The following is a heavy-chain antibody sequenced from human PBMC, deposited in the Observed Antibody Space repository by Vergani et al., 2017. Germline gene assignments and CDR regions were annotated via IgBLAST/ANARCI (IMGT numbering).Heavy chain of an antibody. CDR2: ISGSGVSA. CDR1: GFTFSSYA. Sequence: EVQLLESGGNLIQPGGSLRLSCGASGFTFSSYAMTWVRLAPGKGLQWVSGISGSGVSAYYTDSVKGRFTISRDNSKNMLFLQMNNLRTEDTAIYYCAKQYFVSENYLFDYWGQGTLVTVSS. J-gene: IGHJ4*02. V-gene: IGHV3-23*01. D-gene: IGHD3-9*01. CDR3: AKQYFVSENYLFDY.